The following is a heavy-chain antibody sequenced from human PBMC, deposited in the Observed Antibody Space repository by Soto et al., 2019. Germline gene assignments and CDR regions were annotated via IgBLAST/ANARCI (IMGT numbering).Heavy chain of an antibody. CDR1: GDSVSSNSAA. D-gene: IGHD1-26*01. CDR2: TYYRSKWYN. J-gene: IGHJ4*02. V-gene: IGHV6-1*01. CDR3: AGMQDGALAY. Sequence: TLSLTCAISGDSVSSNSAAWNWIRQSPSRGLEWLGRTYYRSKWYNEYAVSLKSRITIKPDTSKNQFSLQLNSVIPEDTAVYYCAGMQDGALAYWGQGTLVTAPQ.